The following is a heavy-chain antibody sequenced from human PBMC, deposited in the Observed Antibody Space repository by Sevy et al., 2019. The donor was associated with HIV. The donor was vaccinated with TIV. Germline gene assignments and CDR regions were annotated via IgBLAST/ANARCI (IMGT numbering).Heavy chain of an antibody. D-gene: IGHD1-26*01. J-gene: IGHJ4*02. CDR3: ARVTQLWELKGIDY. Sequence: GGSLRLSCAASRFTFSSYSMNWVRQAPGKGLEWVSSITSSSSYIYYADSVKGRFTISRDNAKNSLYLQMNSLRAEDTAVYYCARVTQLWELKGIDYWGQGTLVTVSS. CDR1: RFTFSSYS. CDR2: ITSSSSYI. V-gene: IGHV3-21*01.